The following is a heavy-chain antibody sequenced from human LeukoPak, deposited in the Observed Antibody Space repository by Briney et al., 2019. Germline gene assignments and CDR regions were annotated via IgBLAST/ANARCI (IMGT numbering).Heavy chain of an antibody. CDR3: AREGYCSSTSCSPPEY. CDR1: GGTFSSYA. J-gene: IGHJ4*02. V-gene: IGHV1-69*04. D-gene: IGHD2-2*01. Sequence: EASVKVSCKASGGTFSSYAISWVRQAPGQGLEWMGRIIPILGIANYAQRFQGRVTITADKSTSTAYMELSSLRSEDTAVYYCAREGYCSSTSCSPPEYWGQGTLVTVSS. CDR2: IIPILGIA.